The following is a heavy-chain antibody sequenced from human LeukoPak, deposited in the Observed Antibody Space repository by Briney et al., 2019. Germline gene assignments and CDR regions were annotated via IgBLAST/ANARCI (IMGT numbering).Heavy chain of an antibody. J-gene: IGHJ6*03. CDR3: AKDEVVPGYYYTDV. D-gene: IGHD2-2*01. CDR2: IKSKTDGGTT. V-gene: IGHV3-15*01. CDR1: GFTFSNAW. Sequence: GGSLRLSCAPSGFTFSNAWMSWVRPAPGEGLERVGRIKSKTDGGTTDYAAPVKGRFTISRDNSKNTMYLQMNSLNAEDTAVYYCAKDEVVPGYYYTDVWGRGTTVTISS.